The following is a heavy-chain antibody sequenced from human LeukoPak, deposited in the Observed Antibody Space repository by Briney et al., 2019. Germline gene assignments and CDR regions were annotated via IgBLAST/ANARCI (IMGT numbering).Heavy chain of an antibody. Sequence: PGGSLRLSCSASGFTFSSYAMHWVRQAPGKGLEYVSAISSNGGSTYYADSVKGRFTISRDNSKNTLYLQMSSLRAEDTAVYYCVKALHSSSWRPFDYWGQGTLVTVSS. D-gene: IGHD6-13*01. CDR3: VKALHSSSWRPFDY. CDR2: ISSNGGST. CDR1: GFTFSSYA. V-gene: IGHV3-64D*06. J-gene: IGHJ4*02.